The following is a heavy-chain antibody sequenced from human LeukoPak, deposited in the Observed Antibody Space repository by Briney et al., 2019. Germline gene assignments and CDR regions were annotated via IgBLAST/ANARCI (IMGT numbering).Heavy chain of an antibody. D-gene: IGHD3-3*01. CDR2: ISYRGST. Sequence: PSETLSLTCTVSGGSIASYYWSWIRQFPGKGLEWIGYISYRGSTSYNPSLNSRVSISLDTSKNQLSLRLNSVTAADTAVYYCVRDGPYYHYAFDIWGQGTMLTVSS. CDR3: VRDGPYYHYAFDI. V-gene: IGHV4-59*01. J-gene: IGHJ3*02. CDR1: GGSIASYY.